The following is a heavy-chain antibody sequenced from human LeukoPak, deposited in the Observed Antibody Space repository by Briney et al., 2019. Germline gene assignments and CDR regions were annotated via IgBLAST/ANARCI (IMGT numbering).Heavy chain of an antibody. CDR1: GFTFSSHW. V-gene: IGHV3-74*03. D-gene: IGHD2-15*01. J-gene: IGHJ3*02. CDR2: INGDGSNT. CDR3: ARSGSWYSTDAFDI. Sequence: GGSLRLSCAASGFTFSSHWMHWVRQAPGKGLVWVSRINGDGSNTTYADSVKGRFTISRDNAKNTLYLQMNSLRAEDTAVYHCARSGSWYSTDAFDIWGQGTMVTVSS.